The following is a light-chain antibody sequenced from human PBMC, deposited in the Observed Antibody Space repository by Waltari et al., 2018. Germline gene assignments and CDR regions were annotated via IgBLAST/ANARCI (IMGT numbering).Light chain of an antibody. CDR1: QSVLSSSNNKNY. J-gene: IGKJ4*01. CDR3: QQYYSTPLT. Sequence: DIVMTQSPDSLAVSLGERATIDCKSSQSVLSSSNNKNYFAWYQKKPRQPPKLLISWASTRESGVPDLFSGSGSGTDFTLTISSLQAEDVAVYYCQQYYSTPLTFGGGTKVEIK. CDR2: WAS. V-gene: IGKV4-1*01.